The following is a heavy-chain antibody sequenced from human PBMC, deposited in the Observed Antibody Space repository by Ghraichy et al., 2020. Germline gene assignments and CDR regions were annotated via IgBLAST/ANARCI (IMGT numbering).Heavy chain of an antibody. CDR1: GFSFTDYG. V-gene: IGHV3-74*01. J-gene: IGHJ4*02. Sequence: GGSLRLSCAASGFSFTDYGMHWVRQTPGRGLEWVSHLNIDGTTVNYADSVKGRFTISRDNAKNTIYLQIISLTVEDTAVYYCVRSYKDGLRHFDYWGQGTLVTVSS. CDR3: VRSYKDGLRHFDY. D-gene: IGHD1-14*01. CDR2: LNIDGTTV.